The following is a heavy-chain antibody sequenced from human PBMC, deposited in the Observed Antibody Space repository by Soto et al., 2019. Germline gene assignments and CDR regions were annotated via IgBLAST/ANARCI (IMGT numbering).Heavy chain of an antibody. CDR3: ARGDDYDSSGYYYAHYYYGMDV. CDR1: GGSISSGDYY. J-gene: IGHJ6*04. Sequence: SETLSLTCTVSGGSISSGDYYWSWIRQPPGKGLEWIGYIYYSGSTYYNPSLKSRVTISVDTSKNQFSLKLSSVTAADTAVYYCARGDDYDSSGYYYAHYYYGMDVWGKGTTVTVSS. CDR2: IYYSGST. D-gene: IGHD3-22*01. V-gene: IGHV4-30-4*01.